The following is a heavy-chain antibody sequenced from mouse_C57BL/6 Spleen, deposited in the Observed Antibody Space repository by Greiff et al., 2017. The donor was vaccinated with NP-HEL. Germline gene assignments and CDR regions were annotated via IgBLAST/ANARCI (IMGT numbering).Heavy chain of an antibody. J-gene: IGHJ2*01. D-gene: IGHD1-1*01. CDR3: ARADYYGGNY. Sequence: EVKLVESGGGLVKPGGSLKLSCAASGFTFSDYGMHWVRQAPEKGLEWVAYISSGSSTIYYADTVKGRFTISRDNAKNTLFLQMTSLRSEDTAMYYCARADYYGGNYWGQGTTLTVSS. CDR1: GFTFSDYG. CDR2: ISSGSSTI. V-gene: IGHV5-17*01.